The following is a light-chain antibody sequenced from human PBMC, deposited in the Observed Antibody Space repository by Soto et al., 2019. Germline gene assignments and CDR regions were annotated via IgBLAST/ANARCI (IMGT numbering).Light chain of an antibody. CDR1: QSVISY. CDR2: DAS. J-gene: IGKJ3*01. V-gene: IGKV3-11*01. Sequence: EIVLTQSPATLSLSPGERATLSCRASQSVISYLNWYQQKPGQAPRLLIYDASNRAIGIPARFSGSGSGTDSTLTISSLEPEDFAVYYCQQRSNWPREFTFGPGTKVDIK. CDR3: QQRSNWPREFT.